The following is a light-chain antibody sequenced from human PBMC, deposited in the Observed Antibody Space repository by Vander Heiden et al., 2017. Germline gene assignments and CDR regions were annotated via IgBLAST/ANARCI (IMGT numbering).Light chain of an antibody. CDR2: EVS. CDR3: SSYTSSSTLV. V-gene: IGLV2-14*01. Sequence: QSALTQPASVSGSPGQSITISCTGTSSDVGGYNYVSWYQQNPGKAPKRMIYEVSNRPSGVSNRFSGSKSGNTASLTISGLQAEDEADYYCSSYTSSSTLVFGTGTKVTVL. J-gene: IGLJ1*01. CDR1: SSDVGGYNY.